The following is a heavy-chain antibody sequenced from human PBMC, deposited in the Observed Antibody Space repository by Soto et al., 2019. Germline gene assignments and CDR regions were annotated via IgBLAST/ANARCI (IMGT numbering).Heavy chain of an antibody. CDR2: IWYDGSNK. V-gene: IGHV3-33*01. CDR3: ARDVRIVVVPAAIGSRLRQPNKRMDV. Sequence: PGGSLRLSCAASGFTFSSYGMHWVRQAPGKGLEWVAVIWYDGSNKYYADSVKGRFTISRDNSKNTLYLQMNSLRAEDTAVYYCARDVRIVVVPAAIGSRLRQPNKRMDVWGKGTTVTVSS. CDR1: GFTFSSYG. J-gene: IGHJ6*04. D-gene: IGHD2-2*01.